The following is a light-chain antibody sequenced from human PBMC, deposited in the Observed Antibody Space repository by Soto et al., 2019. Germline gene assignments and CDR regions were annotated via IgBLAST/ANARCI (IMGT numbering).Light chain of an antibody. Sequence: QAVLTQPASVSGSPGQSITISCTGTSTDIGGYSYVSWYQQHPGKAPKLIIYEVYNRPSGVSNRFSGSKSGSTASLTISGLQAEDEAEYYCSSYTSSTTLVFGGGTKLTVL. CDR1: STDIGGYSY. CDR2: EVY. J-gene: IGLJ3*02. CDR3: SSYTSSTTLV. V-gene: IGLV2-14*01.